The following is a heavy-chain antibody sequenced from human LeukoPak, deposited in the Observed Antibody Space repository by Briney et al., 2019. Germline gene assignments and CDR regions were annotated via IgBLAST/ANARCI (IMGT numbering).Heavy chain of an antibody. D-gene: IGHD3-10*01. CDR2: MKKDGSET. Sequence: GGSLRLSCVVSGFTFSSYSMIWVRQAPGKGLQWGANMKKDGSETKYADSVKGRFTISRDNARNSLYLQMTSLRAEDTAVYYCGRHRSGSGTYFIDYWGQGTLVSVSS. J-gene: IGHJ4*02. V-gene: IGHV3-7*01. CDR1: GFTFSSYS. CDR3: GRHRSGSGTYFIDY.